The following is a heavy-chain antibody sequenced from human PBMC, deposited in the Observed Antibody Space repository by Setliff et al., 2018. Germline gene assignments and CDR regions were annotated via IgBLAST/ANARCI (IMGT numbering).Heavy chain of an antibody. CDR1: GFTFDDYA. J-gene: IGHJ4*02. V-gene: IGHV3-43D*04. CDR2: ISWDGGST. CDR3: AKDLYGSGSYYNVPTFDY. Sequence: GESLKISCAASGFTFDDYAMHWVRQAPGRGLEWVSLISWDGGSTYYADSVKGRFTISRDNSKNSLYLQMNSLRAEDTALYYCAKDLYGSGSYYNVPTFDYWGQGTLVTVSS. D-gene: IGHD3-10*01.